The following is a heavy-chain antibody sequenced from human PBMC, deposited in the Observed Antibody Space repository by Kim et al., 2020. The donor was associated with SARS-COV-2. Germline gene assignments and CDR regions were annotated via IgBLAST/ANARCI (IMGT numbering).Heavy chain of an antibody. D-gene: IGHD2-15*01. CDR2: ISGSGGST. V-gene: IGHV3-23*01. CDR3: AKCPLGVVVVAATPSFWFDP. CDR1: GFTFSSYA. J-gene: IGHJ5*02. Sequence: GGSLRLSCAASGFTFSSYAMSWVRQAPGKGLEWVSAISGSGGSTYYADSVKGRFTISRDNSKNTLYLQMNSLRAEDTAVYYCAKCPLGVVVVAATPSFWFDPWGQGTLVTVSS.